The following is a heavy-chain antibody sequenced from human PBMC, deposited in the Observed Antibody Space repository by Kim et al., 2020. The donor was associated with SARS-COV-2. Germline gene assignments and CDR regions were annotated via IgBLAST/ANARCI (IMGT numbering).Heavy chain of an antibody. D-gene: IGHD5-18*01. J-gene: IGHJ6*02. Sequence: SETLSLTCAVYGGSFSAYCWSWIRQPPGKGLEWIVEINHSGSTNYNSSLKSRVTISVDTSKNQFSLKLSSVTAADTAVYYCARGLGGARGYSYGLYRPHHQYGMDVWGQGTTVTVSS. CDR1: GGSFSAYC. CDR3: ARGLGGARGYSYGLYRPHHQYGMDV. CDR2: INHSGST. V-gene: IGHV4-34*01.